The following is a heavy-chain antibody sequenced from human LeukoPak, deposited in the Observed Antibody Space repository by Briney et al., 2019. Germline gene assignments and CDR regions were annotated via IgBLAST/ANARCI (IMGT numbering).Heavy chain of an antibody. Sequence: SETLSLTCTVSGGSISSYYWSWIRQPPGKGLEWIGYIYYSGSTNYNPSLKSRVTISVDTSENQFFLKLNSVTAADTAVHYCARGAGGDYPFDYWGQGSLVTV. CDR2: IYYSGST. CDR3: ARGAGGDYPFDY. J-gene: IGHJ4*02. D-gene: IGHD4-17*01. CDR1: GGSISSYY. V-gene: IGHV4-59*01.